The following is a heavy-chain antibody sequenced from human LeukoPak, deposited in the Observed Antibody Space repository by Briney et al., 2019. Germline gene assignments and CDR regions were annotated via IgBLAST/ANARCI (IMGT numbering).Heavy chain of an antibody. CDR2: IFYSGTL. J-gene: IGHJ4*02. Sequence: PSETLSLTCTVSGGSISSSSYYWGWIRQPPGSGLEWIGSIFYSGTLYYSPSLKSRVTISVDTSKNQFSLKLTSVTAADTAVYYCARAPIAVAGAGHEYFDYWGQGTLVTVSS. CDR3: ARAPIAVAGAGHEYFDY. V-gene: IGHV4-39*01. D-gene: IGHD6-19*01. CDR1: GGSISSSSYY.